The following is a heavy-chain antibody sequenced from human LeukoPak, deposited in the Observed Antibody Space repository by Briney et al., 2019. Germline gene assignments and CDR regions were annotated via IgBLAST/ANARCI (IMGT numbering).Heavy chain of an antibody. CDR1: GYTFTSYY. CDR3: ARDGLLVRGIAVAGTEDTFYYYMDV. Sequence: ASVKVSCKASGYTFTSYYMHWVRQAPGQGLEWMGIINPSGGSTSYAQKFQGRVTMTRDMSTSTVYMELSSLRSEDTAVYYCARDGLLVRGIAVAGTEDTFYYYMDVWGKGTTVTVSS. J-gene: IGHJ6*03. D-gene: IGHD6-19*01. V-gene: IGHV1-46*01. CDR2: INPSGGST.